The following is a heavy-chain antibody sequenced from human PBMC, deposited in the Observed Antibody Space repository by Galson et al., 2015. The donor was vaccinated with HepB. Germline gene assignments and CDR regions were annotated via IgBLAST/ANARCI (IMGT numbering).Heavy chain of an antibody. CDR1: GFTFSSYG. V-gene: IGHV3-33*01. Sequence: SLRLSCAASGFTFSSYGMHWVRQAPGKGLEGVAVIWYDGSNKYYADSVKGRFTISRDNSKNTLYLQMNSLRAEDTAVYYCARDKSAYGDSSSGLDYWGQGTLVTVSS. J-gene: IGHJ4*02. D-gene: IGHD4-17*01. CDR2: IWYDGSNK. CDR3: ARDKSAYGDSSSGLDY.